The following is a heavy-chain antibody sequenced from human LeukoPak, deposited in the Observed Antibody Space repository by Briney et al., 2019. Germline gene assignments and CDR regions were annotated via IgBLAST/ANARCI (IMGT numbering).Heavy chain of an antibody. CDR1: GGSINYYY. J-gene: IGHJ6*02. CDR3: ARDRQQYQLRFYGMDV. V-gene: IGHV4-59*01. D-gene: IGHD2-2*01. CDR2: IYYSGST. Sequence: SETLSLTCTVSGGSINYYYWSWIRQPPGKGLEWLGYIYYSGSTNYNPSLKSRVTISIDTSKNKFSLKLSSVTAADTAVYYCARDRQQYQLRFYGMDVWGQGTTVTVSS.